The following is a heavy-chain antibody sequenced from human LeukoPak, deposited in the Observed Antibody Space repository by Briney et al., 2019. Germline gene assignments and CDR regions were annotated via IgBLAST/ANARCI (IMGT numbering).Heavy chain of an antibody. D-gene: IGHD6-19*01. CDR3: ARPDGSGWFYFDY. CDR2: IYHSGNT. V-gene: IGHV4-30-2*01. CDR1: GGSISSGGYS. J-gene: IGHJ4*02. Sequence: PSQTLSLTCTVSGGSISSGGYSWSWIRQPPGKGLEWIGYIYHSGNTYYNPSLKSRVTISVDRSKNQFSLKLSSVTAADTAVYYCARPDGSGWFYFDYWGQGTLVTVSS.